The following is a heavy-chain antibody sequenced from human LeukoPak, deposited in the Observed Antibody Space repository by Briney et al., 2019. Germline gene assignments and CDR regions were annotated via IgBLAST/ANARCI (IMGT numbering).Heavy chain of an antibody. V-gene: IGHV3-48*01. J-gene: IGHJ4*02. D-gene: IGHD1-26*01. Sequence: PGGSLRLSCAASGFTFNTYTVNWVRQAPGKGLEWVSYISGSSGIIDYADSVRGRFTISRDNAKNSLYLQMNSLRAEDTAVYYCARDRVGATDYFDYWGQGTLVTVSS. CDR3: ARDRVGATDYFDY. CDR2: ISGSSGII. CDR1: GFTFNTYT.